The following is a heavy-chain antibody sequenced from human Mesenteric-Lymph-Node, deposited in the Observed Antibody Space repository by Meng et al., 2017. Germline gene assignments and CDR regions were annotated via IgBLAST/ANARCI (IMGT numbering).Heavy chain of an antibody. CDR2: ISGSGGTT. CDR1: GFTFSNYG. D-gene: IGHD3-16*01. J-gene: IGHJ4*02. Sequence: GESLKISCAASGFTFSNYGMSWVRQAPGKGLEWVSSISGSGGTTYYADSVKGRFTISRDNSKNTLYLQMNSLRAEDTAVYYCAKDPYAYRYFDYWGQGTLVTVSS. CDR3: AKDPYAYRYFDY. V-gene: IGHV3-23*01.